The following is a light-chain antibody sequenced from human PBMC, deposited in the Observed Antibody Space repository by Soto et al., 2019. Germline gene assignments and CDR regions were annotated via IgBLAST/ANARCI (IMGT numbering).Light chain of an antibody. V-gene: IGKV1-5*03. Sequence: DIQMTQSPSTLSAFVGDSVAITCRASQTISNFLAWYQQKPGKAPKLLFYRASNLEGGVPSRFSGGGSGTEFTLTINSLQPDDFATYYCQQYKSYWTFGQGTKVDI. CDR3: QQYKSYWT. CDR2: RAS. J-gene: IGKJ1*01. CDR1: QTISNF.